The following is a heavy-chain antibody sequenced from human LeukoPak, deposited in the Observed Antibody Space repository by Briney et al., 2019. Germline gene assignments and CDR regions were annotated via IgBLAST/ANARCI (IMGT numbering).Heavy chain of an antibody. J-gene: IGHJ4*02. CDR2: IYYSGSA. Sequence: SETLSLICIVSGGSISNSSYYWGWIRQPPGKGLEWIGSIYYSGSAYCNPSLKSRVTISVDTSKNQFSLKLTSVTAADTAVYYCARHWVVSPNYWGQGTLVTVSS. D-gene: IGHD4-23*01. CDR3: ARHWVVSPNY. CDR1: GGSISNSSYY. V-gene: IGHV4-39*01.